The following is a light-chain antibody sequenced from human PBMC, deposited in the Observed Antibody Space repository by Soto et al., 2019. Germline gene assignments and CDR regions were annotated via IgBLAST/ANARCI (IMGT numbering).Light chain of an antibody. CDR2: SAS. CDR3: QLHGEWPLT. CDR1: QSVSSN. Sequence: EIVMTQSPVTLSVSLGESATLSCRASQSVSSNLVWYQQNPSQAPRLLIYSASARATGIPARFIGSGSGTEFILTISSLQSEDFDTDYCQLHGEWPLTFGQGTKV. J-gene: IGKJ1*01. V-gene: IGKV3-15*01.